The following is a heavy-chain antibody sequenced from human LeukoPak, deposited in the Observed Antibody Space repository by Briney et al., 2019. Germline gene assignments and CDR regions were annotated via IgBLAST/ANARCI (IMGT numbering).Heavy chain of an antibody. J-gene: IGHJ6*02. V-gene: IGHV3-30-3*01. CDR2: ISYDGSNK. D-gene: IGHD3-10*01. Sequence: PGRSLRLSRAASGFTFSSYAMNWVRQAPGKGLEWVAFISYDGSNKYYADSVKGRFTISRDNSKNTLYLQMNSLRAEDTAVYYCASQGGLLWFGELSGGMDVWGQGTTVTVSS. CDR1: GFTFSSYA. CDR3: ASQGGLLWFGELSGGMDV.